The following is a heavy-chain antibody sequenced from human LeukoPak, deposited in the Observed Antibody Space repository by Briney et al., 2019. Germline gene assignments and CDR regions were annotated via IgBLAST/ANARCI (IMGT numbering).Heavy chain of an antibody. J-gene: IGHJ3*02. D-gene: IGHD3-22*01. V-gene: IGHV1-24*01. CDR3: ATDQRGYRAFDI. CDR2: FDPEDGET. Sequence: ASVKVSCKVSGYTLTELSMHWVRQAPGKGLEWMGGFDPEDGETIYAQKFQGRVTMTEDTSTDTAYMELSSLISEDTAVYYCATDQRGYRAFDIWGQGTMVTVSS. CDR1: GYTLTELS.